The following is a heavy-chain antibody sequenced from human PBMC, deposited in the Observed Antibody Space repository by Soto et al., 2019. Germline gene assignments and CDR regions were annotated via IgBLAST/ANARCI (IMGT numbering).Heavy chain of an antibody. D-gene: IGHD6-19*01. CDR1: GYISGHYG. CDR3: ARDGEQWDQRCCDN. V-gene: IGHV1-18*01. Sequence: QVQLVQSAPELTKPGASVKVSCRVSGYISGHYGISWVRLRPGQGLEWMGWISAHRGHTNYAHKFRGRVTMTTDPSAATVSMELTNLLSDDTAVYFCARDGEQWDQRCCDNWGQGTLVTVSS. J-gene: IGHJ4*02. CDR2: ISAHRGHT.